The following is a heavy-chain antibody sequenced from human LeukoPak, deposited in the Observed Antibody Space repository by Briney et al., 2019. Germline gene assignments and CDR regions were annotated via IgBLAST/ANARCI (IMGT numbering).Heavy chain of an antibody. CDR1: GFTFSSYW. CDR2: IKQDGSVE. Sequence: GGSLRLSCAVSGFTFSSYWMTWVRQAPGKGLEWVANIKQDGSVEYYVDSVKGRFIISRDNAKNSLYLQMNSLRAEDTAVYNCARIGYSSSSLDFWGRGTLVTVSS. V-gene: IGHV3-7*03. D-gene: IGHD6-6*01. CDR3: ARIGYSSSSLDF. J-gene: IGHJ4*02.